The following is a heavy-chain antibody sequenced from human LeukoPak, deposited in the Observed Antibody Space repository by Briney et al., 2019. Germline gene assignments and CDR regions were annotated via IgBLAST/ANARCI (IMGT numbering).Heavy chain of an antibody. D-gene: IGHD6-19*01. V-gene: IGHV4-59*01. CDR3: ARAASQWLPPNHVDYYYMDV. CDR2: IYYSGST. CDR1: GGSISSYY. Sequence: SETLSLTCTVSGGSISSYYWSWIRQPPGKGLEWIGYIYYSGSTNYNPSLKSRVTISVDTSKNQFSLKLSSVTAADTAVYYCARAASQWLPPNHVDYYYMDVWGKGTTVTVSS. J-gene: IGHJ6*03.